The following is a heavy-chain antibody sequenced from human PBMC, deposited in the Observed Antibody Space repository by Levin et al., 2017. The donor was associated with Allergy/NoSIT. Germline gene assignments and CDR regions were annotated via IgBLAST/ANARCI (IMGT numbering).Heavy chain of an antibody. D-gene: IGHD1-26*01. CDR1: GFTFDDYA. CDR2: ISWNSGSI. J-gene: IGHJ4*02. CDR3: AKDSSYSGSYGFMDY. V-gene: IGHV3-9*01. Sequence: LSLTCAASGFTFDDYAMHWVRQAPGKGLEWVSGISWNSGSIGYADSVKGRFTISRDNAKNSLYLQMNSLRAEDTALYYCAKDSSYSGSYGFMDYWGQGTLVTVSS.